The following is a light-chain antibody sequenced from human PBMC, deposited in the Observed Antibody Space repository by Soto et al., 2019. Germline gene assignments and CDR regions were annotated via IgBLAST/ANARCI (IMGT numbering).Light chain of an antibody. CDR2: SAS. V-gene: IGKV3-15*01. CDR1: QSVGTN. J-gene: IGKJ2*01. CDR3: QQYNNWPPYS. Sequence: IVMTQSPATLSVSPGESATLSCRASQSVGTNLAWYQQTPGQAPRVLIHSASTRATGIPARFSGSGSDTEFTLTISGLQSEDVAIDYCQQYNNWPPYSFGQGTKLENK.